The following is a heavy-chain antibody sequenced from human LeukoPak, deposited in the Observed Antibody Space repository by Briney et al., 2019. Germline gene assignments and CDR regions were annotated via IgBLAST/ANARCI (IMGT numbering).Heavy chain of an antibody. V-gene: IGHV1-18*01. D-gene: IGHD5-18*01. CDR2: ISPYNGNI. CDR3: ARGTRRDTAMVTGY. Sequence: ASVKVSCKASGYTFITYGVSWVRQAPGQGLEWMGWISPYNGNIKYAQKFQGRVTMTTDTSTSTAYMVLRSLRSDDTALYYCARGTRRDTAMVTGYWGQGTLVTVSS. J-gene: IGHJ4*02. CDR1: GYTFITYG.